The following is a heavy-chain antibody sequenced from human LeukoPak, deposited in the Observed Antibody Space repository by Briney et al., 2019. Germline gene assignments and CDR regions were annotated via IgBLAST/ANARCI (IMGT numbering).Heavy chain of an antibody. CDR2: INPNSGGT. Sequence: ASVKVSCKASGYTFTGYYMHWVRQAPGQGLEWMGWINPNSGGTNYAQKFQGRVTMTRDTSISTAYMELSRLRSDETAVYYCARGGVAAAGISPYWGQGTLVTVSS. CDR3: ARGGVAAAGISPY. J-gene: IGHJ4*02. CDR1: GYTFTGYY. V-gene: IGHV1-2*02. D-gene: IGHD6-13*01.